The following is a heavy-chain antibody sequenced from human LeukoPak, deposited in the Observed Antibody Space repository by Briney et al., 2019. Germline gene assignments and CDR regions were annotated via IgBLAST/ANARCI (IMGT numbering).Heavy chain of an antibody. CDR2: ISSSSSYI. J-gene: IGHJ4*02. CDR1: GFTFSSYS. V-gene: IGHV3-21*01. D-gene: IGHD6-19*01. CDR3: ARYQRQWLPKGGFDY. Sequence: AGGSLRLSCAASGFTFSSYSMNWVRQAPGKGLEWVSSISSSSSYIYYADSVKGRFTISRDNAKKSRYLQMNSLRAEDTAVYYCARYQRQWLPKGGFDYWGQGTLVTVSS.